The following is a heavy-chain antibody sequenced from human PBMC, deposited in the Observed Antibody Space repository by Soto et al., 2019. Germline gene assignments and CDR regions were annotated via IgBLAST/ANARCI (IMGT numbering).Heavy chain of an antibody. CDR3: AREAGYCSTTSCYRRAFDT. V-gene: IGHV3-74*01. Sequence: EVQLVESGGDLVQPVGSLRLSCAASGFTFTGHWMHWVRQVPGKGLVWVARINTEGDSTNYADSVKGRFTISRDSATNTVYLQMNGLGVDDTSVYFCAREAGYCSTTSCYRRAFDTWGQGTMVTVSS. CDR1: GFTFTGHW. J-gene: IGHJ3*02. CDR2: INTEGDST. D-gene: IGHD2-2*01.